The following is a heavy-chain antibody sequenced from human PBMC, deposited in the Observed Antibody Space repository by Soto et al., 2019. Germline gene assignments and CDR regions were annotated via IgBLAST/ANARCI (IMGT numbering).Heavy chain of an antibody. J-gene: IGHJ4*02. CDR1: GGSISNSNYY. Sequence: SETLSLTCTVSGGSISNSNYYWGWIRQSPGKGLEWIGTIYYSGITYYNPSLKSRVTISVDTSKNQFSLKLSSVTATDTAMYYCARLDRSCSGGSCYSGHFDYWGQGTLVTV. D-gene: IGHD2-15*01. CDR3: ARLDRSCSGGSCYSGHFDY. CDR2: IYYSGIT. V-gene: IGHV4-39*01.